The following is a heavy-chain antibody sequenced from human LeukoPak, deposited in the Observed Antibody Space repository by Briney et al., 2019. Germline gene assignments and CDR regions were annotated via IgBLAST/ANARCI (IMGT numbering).Heavy chain of an antibody. J-gene: IGHJ4*02. D-gene: IGHD4-17*01. Sequence: SETLSLTCSVSGGSISSSSYYWGWIRQPPGKGLEWIGSIYYSGSTYYNPSLKSRVTISVDTSKNQFSLKLRSVTAADSADYYCARHDAVTTSELFDYWGQGTLVTVSS. V-gene: IGHV4-39*01. CDR2: IYYSGST. CDR3: ARHDAVTTSELFDY. CDR1: GGSISSSSYY.